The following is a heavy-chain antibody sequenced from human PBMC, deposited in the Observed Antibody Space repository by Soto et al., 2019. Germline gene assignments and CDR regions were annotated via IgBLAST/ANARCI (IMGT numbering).Heavy chain of an antibody. D-gene: IGHD5-12*01. CDR3: SGGYDTYYYYGMDV. CDR1: GFTFDDYT. V-gene: IGHV3-43*01. J-gene: IGHJ6*02. Sequence: GGSLRLSCAASGFTFDDYTMHWVRQAPGKGLEWVSLISWDGGSTYYADSVKGRFTISRDNSKNSLYLQMNSLRTEDTALYYCSGGYDTYYYYGMDVWGQGTTVTVSS. CDR2: ISWDGGST.